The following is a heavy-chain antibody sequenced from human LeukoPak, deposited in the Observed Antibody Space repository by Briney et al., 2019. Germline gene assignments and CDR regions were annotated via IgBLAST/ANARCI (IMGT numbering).Heavy chain of an antibody. J-gene: IGHJ4*02. V-gene: IGHV4-4*02. CDR2: IYHSGST. CDR1: GGSISSSNW. D-gene: IGHD2-21*02. Sequence: SETLSLTCAVSGGSISSSNWWSWVRQPPGQGLEWIGEIYHSGSTNYNPSLKSRVTISVDKSKNQFSLKLSSVTAADTAVYYCARLCGGDCPFDYWGLGTLVTVSS. CDR3: ARLCGGDCPFDY.